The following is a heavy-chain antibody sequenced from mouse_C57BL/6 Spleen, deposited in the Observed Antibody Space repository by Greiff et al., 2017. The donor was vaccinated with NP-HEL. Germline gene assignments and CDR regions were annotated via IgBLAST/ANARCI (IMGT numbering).Heavy chain of an antibody. CDR1: GYSITSGYY. D-gene: IGHD3-2*02. Sequence: EVHLVESGPGLVKPSQSLSLTCSVTGYSITSGYYWNWFRQFPGNKLEWMGYISYDGSTHYNPSLKNRISITRSTSKNQFLLTLNSVTTEDTATYYCAREGSSGVYYYAMDYWGQGTSVTVSS. J-gene: IGHJ4*01. CDR2: ISYDGST. CDR3: AREGSSGVYYYAMDY. V-gene: IGHV3-6*01.